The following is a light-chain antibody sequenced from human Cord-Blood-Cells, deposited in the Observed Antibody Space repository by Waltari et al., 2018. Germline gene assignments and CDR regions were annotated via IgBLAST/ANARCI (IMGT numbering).Light chain of an antibody. CDR1: QGVSSN. V-gene: IGKV3-15*01. CDR3: QQYNNWPPLT. CDR2: GAS. Sequence: EIVMTQSPATLSVSPGERATLSCRASQGVSSNLAWYQQKPGQAPRLLIYGASTRATGIPARFSGSGSGTEFTLTSSSLQSEDVAVYYCQQYNNWPPLTFGGGTKVEIK. J-gene: IGKJ4*01.